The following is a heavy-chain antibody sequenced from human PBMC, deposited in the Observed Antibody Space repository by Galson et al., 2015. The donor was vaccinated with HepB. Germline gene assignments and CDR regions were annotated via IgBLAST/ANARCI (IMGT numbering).Heavy chain of an antibody. CDR3: ARVSSTVEMADGDNAFDT. CDR2: IIPILGIA. Sequence: SVKVSCKASGGTFSSYAISWVRQAPGQGLEWMGRIIPILGIANYAQKFQGRVTITVDKSTSTAYMELSSLRSEDTAVYYCARVSSTVEMADGDNAFDTWGQGTMVTVSS. D-gene: IGHD5-24*01. CDR1: GGTFSSYA. V-gene: IGHV1-69*04. J-gene: IGHJ3*02.